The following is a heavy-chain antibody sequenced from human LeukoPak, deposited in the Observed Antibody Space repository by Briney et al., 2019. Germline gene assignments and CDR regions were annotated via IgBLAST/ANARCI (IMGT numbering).Heavy chain of an antibody. Sequence: PGGSLRLSCAASGFTFDDYALHWVRQTPGKGLEWVSGLNWNGGTTGYADSVKGRFTISRDNAKNSLFLHMTSLRTDDTAVYYCARDLVDYYGSGFDYWGQGTLVIVSS. CDR2: LNWNGGTT. J-gene: IGHJ4*02. V-gene: IGHV3-20*04. CDR1: GFTFDDYA. D-gene: IGHD3-10*01. CDR3: ARDLVDYYGSGFDY.